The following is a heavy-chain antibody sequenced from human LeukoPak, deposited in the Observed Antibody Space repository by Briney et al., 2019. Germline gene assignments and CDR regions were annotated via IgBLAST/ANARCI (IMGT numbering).Heavy chain of an antibody. J-gene: IGHJ4*02. CDR3: ASSSFDY. V-gene: IGHV3-9*01. Sequence: GGSLRLSCAASGFTFDDYATHWVRQAPGKGLEWVSGISWNSGSIGYADSVKGRFTISRDNAKNSLYLQMNSLRAEDTALYYCASSSFDYWGQGTLVTVSS. CDR1: GFTFDDYA. D-gene: IGHD6-13*01. CDR2: ISWNSGSI.